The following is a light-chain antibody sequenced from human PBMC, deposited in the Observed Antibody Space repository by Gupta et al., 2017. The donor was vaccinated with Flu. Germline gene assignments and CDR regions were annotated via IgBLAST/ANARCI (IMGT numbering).Light chain of an antibody. CDR3: QQYGSSLLT. V-gene: IGKV3-20*01. J-gene: IGKJ4*01. Sequence: EIVLTQPPGILSLSPAERATLSCRASQSVSSSYLAWYQQKPGQAPRLLIYGASSRATGIPDRFSGSGSGTDFTLTISRLEPEDFAVYCYQQYGSSLLTFGGGTKVEIK. CDR2: GAS. CDR1: QSVSSSY.